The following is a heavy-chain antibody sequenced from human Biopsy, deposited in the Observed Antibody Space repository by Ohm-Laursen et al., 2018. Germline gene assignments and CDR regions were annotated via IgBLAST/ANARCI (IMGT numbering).Heavy chain of an antibody. CDR2: MWSDGINK. CDR3: ARDDDTTGHYMILNH. V-gene: IGHV3-33*01. Sequence: SLRLSCAASGFAFSYYGLHWVRQAPGKGLQWVAVMWSDGINKNYADSVKGRFTVSRDNSNNVLYLQMSSLRDEDSAVYYCARDDDTTGHYMILNHCGQGTLVTVSS. CDR1: GFAFSYYG. D-gene: IGHD3-9*01. J-gene: IGHJ5*02.